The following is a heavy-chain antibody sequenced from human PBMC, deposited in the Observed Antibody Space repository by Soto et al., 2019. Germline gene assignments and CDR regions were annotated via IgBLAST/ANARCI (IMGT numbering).Heavy chain of an antibody. Sequence: PGGSLRLSCAASGFTFSTYGLNWVRRAPGGGLEWVASISSRGSFIYYADSVKGRLTISRDDAEKSLYLQMNSLRAEDAALYYCAREPQGIAAALDYWGQGTLVTVSS. V-gene: IGHV3-21*01. CDR2: ISSRGSFI. J-gene: IGHJ4*02. D-gene: IGHD6-13*01. CDR1: GFTFSTYG. CDR3: AREPQGIAAALDY.